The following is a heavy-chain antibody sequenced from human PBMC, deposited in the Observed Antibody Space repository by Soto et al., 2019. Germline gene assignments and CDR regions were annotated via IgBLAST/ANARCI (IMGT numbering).Heavy chain of an antibody. Sequence: SGPTLVNPTETLTLTCTVSGFSLSDVRMGVSWIRQPPGKALEWLAHIFSNDEKSYSTSLKSRLTISKDTSKSQVVLTMTNMDPVDTATYYCARIDITMVRGVIIEYGMDVWGQGTTVTVSS. CDR3: ARIDITMVRGVIIEYGMDV. CDR2: IFSNDEK. V-gene: IGHV2-26*01. CDR1: GFSLSDVRMG. D-gene: IGHD3-10*01. J-gene: IGHJ6*02.